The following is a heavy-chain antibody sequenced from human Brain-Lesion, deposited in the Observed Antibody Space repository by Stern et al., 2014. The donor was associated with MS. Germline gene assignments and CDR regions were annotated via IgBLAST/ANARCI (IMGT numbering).Heavy chain of an antibody. D-gene: IGHD3-3*01. J-gene: IGHJ6*02. CDR3: ARDQRGITIFGVVTDYYYLGMDV. CDR2: INPNNGGT. CDR1: GYIFTGYY. Sequence: QVQLVQSGAEVKKPGASVKVSCKTSGYIFTGYYIHWVRQAPGQGLEWMAWINPNNGGTKYEQKFKGRVTMSRDTSISTAYVELSSLISDDTAVYYCARDQRGITIFGVVTDYYYLGMDVWGQGTTVTVSS. V-gene: IGHV1-2*02.